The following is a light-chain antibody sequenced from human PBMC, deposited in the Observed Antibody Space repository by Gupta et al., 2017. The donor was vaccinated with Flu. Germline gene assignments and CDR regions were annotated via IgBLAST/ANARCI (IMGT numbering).Light chain of an antibody. CDR3: AAWDDSLNVWV. Sequence: QSVLTQPPSASGTPGQRFTISCSGGSSNIGSRPVNWYQQLPGTAPKLLIYSNNQRPSGVPDRFSGSKSGTSASLAISGLQSEDEADYYCAAWDDSLNVWVFGGGTKLTVL. CDR1: SSNIGSRP. V-gene: IGLV1-44*01. J-gene: IGLJ3*02. CDR2: SNN.